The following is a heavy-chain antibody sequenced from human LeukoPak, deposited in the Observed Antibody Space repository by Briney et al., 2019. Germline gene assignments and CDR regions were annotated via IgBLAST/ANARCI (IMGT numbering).Heavy chain of an antibody. J-gene: IGHJ4*02. CDR3: ARVAYDRPFDY. CDR1: AFTFTSNW. CDR2: IKQDGIEK. V-gene: IGHV3-7*05. D-gene: IGHD3-22*01. Sequence: PGGSLRLSCAASAFTFTSNWMGWVSQAPGKGLEWVANIKQDGIEKYYVDSVKGRFTISRDNAKNSLYLQMNSLRAEDTAVYYCARVAYDRPFDYWGQGTLVTVSS.